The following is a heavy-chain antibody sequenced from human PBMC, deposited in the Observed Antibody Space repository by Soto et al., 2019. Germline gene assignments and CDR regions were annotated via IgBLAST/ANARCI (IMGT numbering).Heavy chain of an antibody. Sequence: SVKVSCKASGGTFSSYTISWVRQAPGQGLEWMGRIIPILGIANYAQKFQGRVTITADKSTSTAYMELSSLRSEDTAVYYCARDIYCSSTSCYVLGNWFDPWGQGTLVTVSS. CDR2: IIPILGIA. J-gene: IGHJ5*02. D-gene: IGHD2-2*01. V-gene: IGHV1-69*04. CDR3: ARDIYCSSTSCYVLGNWFDP. CDR1: GGTFSSYT.